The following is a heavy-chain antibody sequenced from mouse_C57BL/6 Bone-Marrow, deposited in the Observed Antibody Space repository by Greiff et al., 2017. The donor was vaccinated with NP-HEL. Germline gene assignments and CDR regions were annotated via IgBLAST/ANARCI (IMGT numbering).Heavy chain of an antibody. Sequence: QVQLKESGPELVKPGASVKISCKASGYAFSSSWMNWVKQRPGKGLEWIGRIYPGDGDTNYNGKFKGKATLTADKSSSTAYMQLSSLTSEDSAVYFCARDYDYDTSYFDYWGQGTTLTVSS. CDR2: IYPGDGDT. J-gene: IGHJ2*01. CDR1: GYAFSSSW. CDR3: ARDYDYDTSYFDY. D-gene: IGHD2-4*01. V-gene: IGHV1-82*01.